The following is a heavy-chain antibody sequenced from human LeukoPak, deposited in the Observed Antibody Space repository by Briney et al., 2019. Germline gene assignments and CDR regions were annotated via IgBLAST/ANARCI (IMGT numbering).Heavy chain of an antibody. J-gene: IGHJ4*02. Sequence: SEALSLTCSVSGGSIDSNSHHWDWIRQAPGKGLEWIGNIYYSGTTSYNPSLKSRVTISVDTSKNQFSLRLSSVAAADTAVYYCARRGDILTDYAFDYWGQGTLVTVSS. D-gene: IGHD3-9*01. V-gene: IGHV4-39*01. CDR3: ARRGDILTDYAFDY. CDR1: GGSIDSNSHH. CDR2: IYYSGTT.